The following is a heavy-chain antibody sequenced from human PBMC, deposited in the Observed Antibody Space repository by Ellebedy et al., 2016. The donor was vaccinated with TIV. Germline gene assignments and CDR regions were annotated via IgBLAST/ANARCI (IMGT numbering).Heavy chain of an antibody. V-gene: IGHV3-49*03. CDR2: IRSKAYGGTT. D-gene: IGHD3-10*01. CDR3: TTEMVLLYPLDV. Sequence: GESLKISCTASGFTFGDYAMSWFRQAPGKGLEWVGFIRSKAYGGTTEYAASVKGRFTISRDDSKSIAYLQMNSLKTEDTAVYYCTTEMVLLYPLDVWGQGTTVTVSS. J-gene: IGHJ6*02. CDR1: GFTFGDYA.